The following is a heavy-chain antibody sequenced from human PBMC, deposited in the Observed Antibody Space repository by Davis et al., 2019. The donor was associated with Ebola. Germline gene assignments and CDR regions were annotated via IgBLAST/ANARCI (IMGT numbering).Heavy chain of an antibody. CDR2: YYYTGST. D-gene: IGHD3-22*01. V-gene: IGHV4-30-4*07. CDR3: ARGDSYYDPSGYYAGPEAPDH. J-gene: IGHJ4*02. CDR1: GAFVSSGGYS. Sequence: SETLSLTCAVSGAFVSSGGYSWIWIRQPPGKGLEWIGYYYYTGSTYYSPSLRSRVTISVDTSKNLFSLKLTSVTAAETAVYYCARGDSYYDPSGYYAGPEAPDHWGQGTLVSVSS.